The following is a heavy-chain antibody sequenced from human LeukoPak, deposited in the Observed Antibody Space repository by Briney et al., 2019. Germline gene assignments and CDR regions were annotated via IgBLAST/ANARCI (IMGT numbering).Heavy chain of an antibody. Sequence: GGSLRLSCAASGFTFSSYWMSWVRQAPGKGLEWVANIRHDGREQYYVDSVKGRFTVSRDNAKNTVYLQMNSLRADDTAIYYCALTYDYDHPDAFDVWGQGTMVTVSS. CDR1: GFTFSSYW. J-gene: IGHJ3*01. V-gene: IGHV3-7*05. CDR3: ALTYDYDHPDAFDV. CDR2: IRHDGREQ. D-gene: IGHD3-22*01.